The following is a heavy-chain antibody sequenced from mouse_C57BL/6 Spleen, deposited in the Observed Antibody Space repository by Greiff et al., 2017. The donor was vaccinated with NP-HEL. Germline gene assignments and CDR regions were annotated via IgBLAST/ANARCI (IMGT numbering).Heavy chain of an antibody. CDR3: ARRRGTAQATFDY. D-gene: IGHD3-2*02. Sequence: QVQLQQPGAELVKPGASVKLSCKASGYTFTSYWMHWVKQRPGQGLEWIGMIHPNSGSTNYNEKFKSKATLTVDKSSSTAYMQLSSLTSEDSAVYYCARRRGTAQATFDYWGQGTTLTVSS. J-gene: IGHJ2*01. CDR1: GYTFTSYW. CDR2: IHPNSGST. V-gene: IGHV1-64*01.